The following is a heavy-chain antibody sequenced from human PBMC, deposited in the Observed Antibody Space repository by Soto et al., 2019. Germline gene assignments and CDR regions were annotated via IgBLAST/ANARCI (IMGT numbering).Heavy chain of an antibody. Sequence: GGSLRLSCAASGFTFNNYALNWVRQAPGKGLEWVSTISKSGDNTHYSESVKGRFTISRDNSKNTLYLQMNSLRAEDTALYYCARDPSTGYQSIDYWGQGTLVTVSS. J-gene: IGHJ4*02. D-gene: IGHD3-9*01. CDR1: GFTFNNYA. CDR3: ARDPSTGYQSIDY. V-gene: IGHV3-23*01. CDR2: ISKSGDNT.